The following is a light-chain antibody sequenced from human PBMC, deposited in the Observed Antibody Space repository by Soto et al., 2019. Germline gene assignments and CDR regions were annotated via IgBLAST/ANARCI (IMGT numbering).Light chain of an antibody. V-gene: IGLV4-69*01. J-gene: IGLJ3*02. Sequence: QSVLTQSPSASASLGASVKLTCTLSSGHSSYAIAWHQQQPEKGPRYLMKLSSDGSHSKGDGIPDRFSGSSSGAERYLTISSLQSEDEADYYCQTWGTGIPWVFGGGTKLTVL. CDR2: LSSDGSH. CDR1: SGHSSYA. CDR3: QTWGTGIPWV.